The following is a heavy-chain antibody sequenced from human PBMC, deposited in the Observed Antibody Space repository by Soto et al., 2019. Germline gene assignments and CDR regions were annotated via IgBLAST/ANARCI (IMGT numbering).Heavy chain of an antibody. V-gene: IGHV1-18*01. Sequence: QVHLVQSGAEVKKPGASVKVSCKASGYTFTSYGITWVRQAPGQGLEWMGWISAHNGNTDYAQKLQGRVIVTRDTSTSTAYMELRTLRADDTAVYYCARGRYGDYWGQGALVTVSS. CDR1: GYTFTSYG. D-gene: IGHD1-1*01. CDR2: ISAHNGNT. CDR3: ARGRYGDY. J-gene: IGHJ4*02.